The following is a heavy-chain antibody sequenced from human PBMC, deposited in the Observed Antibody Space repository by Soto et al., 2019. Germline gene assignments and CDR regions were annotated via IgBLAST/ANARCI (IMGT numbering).Heavy chain of an antibody. CDR1: GYTFTTYA. Sequence: QVQLVQSGAEVKKPGASVKVSCKASGYTFTTYAVHWVRQAPGQGLEWMGWINTGNGNTKYSQKFQGRVTITSYTSASTAYMELSSLRSEDTAVYYCASSSQTGDSNFDYWGQGTLVTISS. CDR2: INTGNGNT. V-gene: IGHV1-3*04. CDR3: ASSSQTGDSNFDY. D-gene: IGHD7-27*01. J-gene: IGHJ4*02.